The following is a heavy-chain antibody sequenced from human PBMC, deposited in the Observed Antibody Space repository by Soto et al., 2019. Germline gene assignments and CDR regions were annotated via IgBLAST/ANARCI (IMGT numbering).Heavy chain of an antibody. D-gene: IGHD6-13*01. V-gene: IGHV1-18*04. CDR1: GYTFTSYG. CDR2: ISAYNGNT. Sequence: QVQLVQSGAEVKKPGASVKVSCKASGYTFTSYGISWVRQAPGQGLEWMGWISAYNGNTNYAQKLQGRVTMTTDTSTSTAYTELRSLRSDDTAVYYCASVTVAAAPLRGAFDIWGQGTMVTVSS. CDR3: ASVTVAAAPLRGAFDI. J-gene: IGHJ3*02.